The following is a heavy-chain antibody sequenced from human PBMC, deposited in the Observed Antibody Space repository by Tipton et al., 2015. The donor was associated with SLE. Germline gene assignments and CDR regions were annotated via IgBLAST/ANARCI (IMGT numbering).Heavy chain of an antibody. D-gene: IGHD2-8*02. CDR1: GFTVSSNY. V-gene: IGHV3-53*05. CDR3: ARGHCTGGVCSDAFDI. J-gene: IGHJ3*02. Sequence: SLRLSCAASGFTVSSNYMSWVRQAPGKGLEWVSVIYSGGNTYYADSVKGRFTISRDNSMNTLYLQMNSLRAEDTAVYYCARGHCTGGVCSDAFDIWGQGTMVTVSS. CDR2: IYSGGNT.